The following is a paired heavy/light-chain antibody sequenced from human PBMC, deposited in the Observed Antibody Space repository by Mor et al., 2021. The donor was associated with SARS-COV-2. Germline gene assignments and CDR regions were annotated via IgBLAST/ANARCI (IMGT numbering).Light chain of an antibody. J-gene: IGKJ1*01. CDR3: LQDYNYLWT. V-gene: IGKV1-6*01. CDR2: AAS. Sequence: AIQVTQSPSSLSASIGDRVTITCRASQDIGNALGWYQQKPGKAPKLLIYAASSLQSGVPSRFSGSGSGTDFTLTISSLQPEDFANYYCLQDYNYLWTFGQGTKVEIK. CDR1: QDIGNA.
Heavy chain of an antibody. CDR2: IYYTGRK. CDR3: ASLKYYSGSGSFPDY. D-gene: IGHD3-10*01. V-gene: IGHV4-39*01. CDR1: GGSITSSSYY. J-gene: IGHJ4*02. Sequence: QLQLQESGPGLVKPSETLSLTCTVSGGSITSSSYYWGWIRQPPGKGLEWIGTIYYTGRKYYNPSLKSRVTISVDTSKNQFSLNLSSVTAADTAVYYCASLKYYSGSGSFPDYWGQGTLVTVSS.